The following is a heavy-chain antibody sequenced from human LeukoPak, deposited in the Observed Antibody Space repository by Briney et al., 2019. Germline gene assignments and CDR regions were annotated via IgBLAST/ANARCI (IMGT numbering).Heavy chain of an antibody. J-gene: IGHJ4*02. CDR3: ARDGHPFDS. CDR2: IKQDGSEK. CDR1: GFTFSSYW. Sequence: GRSLRLSCAASGFTFSSYWMSWVRQAPGKGLEWVANIKQDGSEKYYVDSVRGRFTISRDNVKKSLFLQMSSLRDEDTAVYYCARDGHPFDSWGQGTLVTVSS. V-gene: IGHV3-7*03.